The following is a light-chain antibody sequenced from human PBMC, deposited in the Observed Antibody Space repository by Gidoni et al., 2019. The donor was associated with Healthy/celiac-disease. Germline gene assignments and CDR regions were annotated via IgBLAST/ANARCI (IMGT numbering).Light chain of an antibody. J-gene: IGKJ4*01. V-gene: IGKV3-11*01. CDR3: QQRSNWPT. CDR1: QSVSSY. Sequence: DMVLTPSPASLSLSPGERATLSCRASQSVSSYLAWYQQKPGQAPRLLIYDASNRATGIPDRFSGSGSGTDFTLTISSLEPEDFAVYYCQQRSNWPTFGGXTKVEIK. CDR2: DAS.